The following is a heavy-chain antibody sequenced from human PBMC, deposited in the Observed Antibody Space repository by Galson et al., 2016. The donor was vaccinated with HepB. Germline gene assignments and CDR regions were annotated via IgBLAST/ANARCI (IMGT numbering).Heavy chain of an antibody. V-gene: IGHV3-23*01. CDR1: EFAFSSYA. Sequence: SLRLSCAAAEFAFSSYAMSWVRQAPVKGLEWVSTISGSGDITYYADSVKGRFTISRDNARHSLYLEMNSLRGEDTAMYYCARDYVPGAWGQGVLVTVSS. CDR3: ARDYVPGA. D-gene: IGHD3-10*01. CDR2: ISGSGDIT. J-gene: IGHJ5*02.